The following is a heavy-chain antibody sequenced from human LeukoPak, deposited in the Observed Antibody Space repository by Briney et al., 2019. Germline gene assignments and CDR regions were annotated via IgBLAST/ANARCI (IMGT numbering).Heavy chain of an antibody. CDR1: GFTFSSYG. J-gene: IGHJ4*02. V-gene: IGHV3-33*06. D-gene: IGHD3-9*01. Sequence: PGRSLRLSCAASGFTFSSYGMHWVRQAPGKGLEWVAVIWYDGSNKYYADSVKGRFTISRDNSKNTLYLQMNSLRAEDTAVYYCAKGGRMVILTPFDYWGQGTLVTVSS. CDR3: AKGGRMVILTPFDY. CDR2: IWYDGSNK.